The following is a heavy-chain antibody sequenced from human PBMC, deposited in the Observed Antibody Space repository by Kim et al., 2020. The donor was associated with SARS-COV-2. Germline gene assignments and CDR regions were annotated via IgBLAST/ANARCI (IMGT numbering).Heavy chain of an antibody. CDR3: ARDSNYDFWSGLFGYYYYGMDV. CDR1: GYTFTSYY. Sequence: ASVKVSCKASGYTFTSYYMHWVRQAPGQGLEWMGIINPSGGSTSYAQKFQGRVTMTRDTSTSTVYMELSSLRSEDTAVYYCARDSNYDFWSGLFGYYYYGMDVWGQGTTVTVSS. V-gene: IGHV1-46*01. CDR2: INPSGGST. J-gene: IGHJ6*02. D-gene: IGHD3-3*01.